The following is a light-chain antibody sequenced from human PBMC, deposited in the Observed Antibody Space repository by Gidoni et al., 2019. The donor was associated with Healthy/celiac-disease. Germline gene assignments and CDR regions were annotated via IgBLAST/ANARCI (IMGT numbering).Light chain of an antibody. V-gene: IGKV1-12*01. Sequence: DSEMTQTPSAVSESVGDRVTITCRASQGISSWLAWYQQKPGKAPKLLIYAASSLQSGVPSRFSGSGSGTDFPLTISSLQPEDFATYYCQQANSFPPIFTFGPGTKVDIK. J-gene: IGKJ3*01. CDR3: QQANSFPPIFT. CDR2: AAS. CDR1: QGISSW.